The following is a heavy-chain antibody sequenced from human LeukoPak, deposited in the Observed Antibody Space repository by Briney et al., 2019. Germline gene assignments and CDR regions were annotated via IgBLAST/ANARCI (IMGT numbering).Heavy chain of an antibody. CDR2: ISSSSSYI. V-gene: IGHV3-21*01. J-gene: IGHJ6*03. D-gene: IGHD5-18*01. CDR1: GFTFTTYG. CDR3: ARMNTAMVNGLNYYYYMDV. Sequence: GGSLRLSCSASGFTFTTYGMNWVRQAPGKGLEWVSSISSSSSYIYYADSVKGRFTISRDNAKNSLYLQMNSLRADDTAVYYCARMNTAMVNGLNYYYYMDVWGKGTTVTISS.